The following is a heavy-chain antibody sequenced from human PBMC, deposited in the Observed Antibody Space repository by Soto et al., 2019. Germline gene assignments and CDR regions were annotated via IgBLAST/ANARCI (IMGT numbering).Heavy chain of an antibody. CDR1: GYSFSTSS. D-gene: IGHD2-15*01. J-gene: IGHJ6*02. CDR2: IHSGDSNA. V-gene: IGHV5-51*01. CDR3: ARQWYCSGGSCYWDYYYGMDV. Sequence: PGESLKSSCKGSGYSFSTSSIGWVRQMPGKGLEWIGNIHSGDSNARYSPSFQGHVTISADKSISTAYLQWSSLKASDTAMYYCARQWYCSGGSCYWDYYYGMDVWGQGTTVTVS.